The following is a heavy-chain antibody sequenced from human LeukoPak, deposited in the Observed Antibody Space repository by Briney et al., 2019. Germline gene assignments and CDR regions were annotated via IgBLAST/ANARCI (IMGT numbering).Heavy chain of an antibody. D-gene: IGHD3-3*01. CDR3: ARGGVDFWSGYYLDY. CDR2: IYHSGST. CDR1: GGSISSGGYS. V-gene: IGHV4-30-2*01. Sequence: SQTLSLTCAVSGGSISSGGYSWRWIRQPPGKGLEWIGYIYHSGSTNYNPSLKSRVTISVDTSKNQFSLKLSSVTAADTAVYYCARGGVDFWSGYYLDYWGQGTLVTVSS. J-gene: IGHJ4*02.